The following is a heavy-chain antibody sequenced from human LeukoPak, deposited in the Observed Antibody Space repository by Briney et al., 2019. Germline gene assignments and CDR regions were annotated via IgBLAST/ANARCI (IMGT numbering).Heavy chain of an antibody. J-gene: IGHJ4*02. V-gene: IGHV1-18*01. CDR2: ISGYNGNT. D-gene: IGHD3-16*02. CDR3: ARLDITFGGGIVNAGSNY. CDR1: GYTFSSYA. Sequence: ASVKVSCKASGYTFSSYAINWVRQAPGQGLGWMGWISGYNGNTNYAQKFQGRVTMTTDTSTNTAYMEVKGLRSDDTAVYYCARLDITFGGGIVNAGSNYWGQGTLVTVSS.